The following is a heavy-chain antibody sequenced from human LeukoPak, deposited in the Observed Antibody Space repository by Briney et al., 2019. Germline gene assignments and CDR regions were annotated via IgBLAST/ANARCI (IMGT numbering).Heavy chain of an antibody. CDR2: ITSSSSYI. CDR3: TRTIPPAH. Sequence: GGSLRLSCAASGFTFSSYTMNWVRQAPGKGLEWVSSITSSSSYIYYADSVKGRFTISRDDSKNTVSLQMNSLRAEDTAVYYCTRTIPPAHWGQGTLVTVSS. D-gene: IGHD5-24*01. CDR1: GFTFSSYT. V-gene: IGHV3-21*04. J-gene: IGHJ4*02.